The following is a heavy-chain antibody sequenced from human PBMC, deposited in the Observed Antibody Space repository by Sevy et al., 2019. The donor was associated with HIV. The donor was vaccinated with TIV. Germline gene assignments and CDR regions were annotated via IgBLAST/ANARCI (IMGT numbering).Heavy chain of an antibody. J-gene: IGHJ6*03. D-gene: IGHD6-19*01. CDR3: TTWGIISVAAQGYYYYMGV. CDR2: IKSKTDGGTT. Sequence: GGSLRLSCAASGFTFSNAWMSWVRQAPGKGLEWVGRIKSKTDGGTTDYASPVKGRFTISRDDSKNTLYLQMNSLKTEDTAVYSCTTWGIISVAAQGYYYYMGVWGKGTTVTVSS. V-gene: IGHV3-15*01. CDR1: GFTFSNAW.